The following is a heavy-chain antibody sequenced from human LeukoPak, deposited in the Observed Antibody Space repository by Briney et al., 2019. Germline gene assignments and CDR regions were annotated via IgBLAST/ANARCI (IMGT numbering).Heavy chain of an antibody. CDR3: AKESNGRRFDFDY. CDR2: INSDGSAT. V-gene: IGHV3-74*01. D-gene: IGHD1-26*01. Sequence: GGSLRLSCAASGFSFTDYWMHWVRQAPGKGLVWVSHINSDGSATRYADSVKGRFTVSRDDSKNTLYLQMNSLRVEDTALYYCAKESNGRRFDFDYWGQGTLATVSS. CDR1: GFSFTDYW. J-gene: IGHJ4*02.